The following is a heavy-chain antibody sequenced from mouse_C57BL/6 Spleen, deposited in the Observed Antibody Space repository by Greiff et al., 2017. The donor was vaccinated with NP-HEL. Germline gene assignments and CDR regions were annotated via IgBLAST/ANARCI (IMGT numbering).Heavy chain of an antibody. Sequence: EVMLVESGGGLVKPGGSLKLSCAASGFTFSSYAMSWVRQTPEKRLEWVATISDGGSYTYYPDNVKGRFTISRDNAKNNLYLQMSHLKSEDTAMYYCARGGTGWDYWGQGTTLTVSS. V-gene: IGHV5-4*03. J-gene: IGHJ2*01. CDR3: ARGGTGWDY. CDR2: ISDGGSYT. D-gene: IGHD4-1*01. CDR1: GFTFSSYA.